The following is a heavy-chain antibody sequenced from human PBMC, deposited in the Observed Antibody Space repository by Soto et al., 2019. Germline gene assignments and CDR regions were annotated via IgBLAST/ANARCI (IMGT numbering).Heavy chain of an antibody. D-gene: IGHD6-6*01. V-gene: IGHV3-30*18. CDR2: ISYDGGNK. CDR3: AKGTAEYSSSSGVDY. J-gene: IGHJ4*02. Sequence: GGSLRLSCAASGFTFSSYAMSWVRQAPGKGLEWVAVISYDGGNKYYADSVKGRFTISRDNSKNTLYLQMNSLRAEDTAVYYCAKGTAEYSSSSGVDYWGQGTLVTVSS. CDR1: GFTFSSYA.